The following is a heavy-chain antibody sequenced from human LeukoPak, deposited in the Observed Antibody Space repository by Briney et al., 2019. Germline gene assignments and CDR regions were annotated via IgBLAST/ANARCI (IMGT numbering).Heavy chain of an antibody. V-gene: IGHV3-53*01. CDR3: ARDAYCGGDCYSFNWFDP. D-gene: IGHD2-21*02. J-gene: IGHJ5*02. Sequence: GALRLSCAASGFTVSSNYMSWVRQAPGKGLEWVSVIYSGGSTYYADSVKGRFTISRDNSKNTLYLQMNSLRAEDTAVYYCARDAYCGGDCYSFNWFDPWGQGTLVTVSS. CDR1: GFTVSSNY. CDR2: IYSGGST.